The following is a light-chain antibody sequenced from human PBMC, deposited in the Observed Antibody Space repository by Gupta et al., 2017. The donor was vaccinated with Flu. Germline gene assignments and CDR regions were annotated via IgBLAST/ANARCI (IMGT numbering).Light chain of an antibody. CDR3: RQDELRPPYT. CDR1: QDIRRY. V-gene: IGKV1-33*01. J-gene: IGKJ2*01. CDR2: EAS. Sequence: SSLSASVGDRVTITCQTSQDIRRYLNWYKQKPGRAPKLLIKEASHWQGGVPSRFSGNGYGKHFTFTISVRQLEDFASYYFRQDELRPPYTFGQGTK.